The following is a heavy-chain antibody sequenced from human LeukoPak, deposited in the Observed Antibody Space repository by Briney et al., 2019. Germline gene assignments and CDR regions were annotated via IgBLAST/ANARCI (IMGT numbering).Heavy chain of an antibody. V-gene: IGHV4-39*01. CDR2: IYYTGKT. Sequence: PSETLSLTCTVSDGSISSSSTYWGWIRQPPGKGLEWIGSIYYTGKTYYNPSLKSRVTISVDTSKNQFSLKLSSVTAADTAVYYCARSNWGYYYYFDLWGRGTLVTVSS. CDR1: DGSISSSSTY. D-gene: IGHD3-22*01. J-gene: IGHJ2*01. CDR3: ARSNWGYYYYFDL.